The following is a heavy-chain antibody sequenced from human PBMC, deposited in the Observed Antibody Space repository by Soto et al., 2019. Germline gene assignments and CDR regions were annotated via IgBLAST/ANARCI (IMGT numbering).Heavy chain of an antibody. CDR3: ASDYSYYYYGMDV. D-gene: IGHD3-10*01. J-gene: IGHJ6*02. Sequence: KTSETLSLTCAVYGGSFSGYYWSWIRQPPGKGLEWIGEINHSGSTNYNPSLKSRVTISVDTSKNQFSLKLSSVTAADTAVYYCASDYSYYYYGMDVWGQGTTVTVSS. V-gene: IGHV4-34*01. CDR1: GGSFSGYY. CDR2: INHSGST.